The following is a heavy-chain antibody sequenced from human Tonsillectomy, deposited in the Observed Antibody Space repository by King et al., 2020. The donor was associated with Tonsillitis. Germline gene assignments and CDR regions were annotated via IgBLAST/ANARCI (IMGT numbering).Heavy chain of an antibody. CDR2: IYYSGRT. J-gene: IGHJ6*02. CDR3: ASAYSSGFYYYYGMDV. D-gene: IGHD6-19*01. V-gene: IGHV4-39*01. CDR1: GGSISSSSYY. Sequence: LQLQESGPGLVKPSETLSPTCTVSGGSISSSSYYWGWIRQPPGKGLEWIGSIYYSGRTYYNPSLKSRVTISVDTSKNQFSLKLSSVTAADTAMYYCASAYSSGFYYYYGMDVWGQGTTVTVSS.